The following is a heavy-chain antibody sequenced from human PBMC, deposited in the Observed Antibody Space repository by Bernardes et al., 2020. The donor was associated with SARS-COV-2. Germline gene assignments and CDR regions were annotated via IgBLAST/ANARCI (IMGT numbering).Heavy chain of an antibody. D-gene: IGHD3-16*01. CDR1: GFGYSTYV. Sequence: GGSLRLSCTASGFGYSTYVMTWVRQAPGKGLEWVSSISADGGSTPYADSVKGRFTISRDNSKNTLYLQMNNLRADDTAVYYCAKDLWGGTSADYWGQGTQVTVSS. J-gene: IGHJ4*02. CDR2: ISADGGST. CDR3: AKDLWGGTSADY. V-gene: IGHV3-23*01.